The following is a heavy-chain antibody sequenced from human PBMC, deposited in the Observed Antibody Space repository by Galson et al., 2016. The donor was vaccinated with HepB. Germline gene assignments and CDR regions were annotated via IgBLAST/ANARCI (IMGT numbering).Heavy chain of an antibody. Sequence: SVKVSCKASGFSFTSFYIHWVRQAPGQGLEWLGIVDPNYPQQFQGRVSMTRDTSTSTVYMELNSLTSEDTAVYYCAREGGSSWGLDYWGQGTLVIVSS. CDR2: VDP. V-gene: IGHV1-46*01. J-gene: IGHJ4*02. CDR3: AREGGSSWGLDY. CDR1: GFSFTSFY. D-gene: IGHD1-26*01.